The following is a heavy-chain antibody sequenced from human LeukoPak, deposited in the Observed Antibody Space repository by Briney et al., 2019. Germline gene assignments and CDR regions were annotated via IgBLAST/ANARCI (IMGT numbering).Heavy chain of an antibody. J-gene: IGHJ5*02. Sequence: GESLKISCKGSGYSFTSYWIGWVRQMPGKGLEWMGIIYPGDSDTRYSPSFQGQVTISADKSISTAYLQWSSLKASDTAMYYCARRITMVRGAQSGWFDPWGRGTLVTVSS. CDR1: GYSFTSYW. CDR3: ARRITMVRGAQSGWFDP. CDR2: IYPGDSDT. D-gene: IGHD3-10*01. V-gene: IGHV5-51*01.